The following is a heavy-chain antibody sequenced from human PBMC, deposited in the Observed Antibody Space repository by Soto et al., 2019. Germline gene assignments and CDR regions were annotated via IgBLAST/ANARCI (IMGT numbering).Heavy chain of an antibody. D-gene: IGHD2-15*01. Sequence: SETLSLTCTVSGGSISSYYWSWIRQPPGKGLEWIGYIYCSGSTNYNPSLKSRVTISVDTSKNQFSLKLSSVTAADTAVYYCAGGYCSGGSCYPNWFAPWGQGTLVTVSA. CDR1: GGSISSYY. CDR2: IYCSGST. V-gene: IGHV4-59*01. J-gene: IGHJ5*02. CDR3: AGGYCSGGSCYPNWFAP.